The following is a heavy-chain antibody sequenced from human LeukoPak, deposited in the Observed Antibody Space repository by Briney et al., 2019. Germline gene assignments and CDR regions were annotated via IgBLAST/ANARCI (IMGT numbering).Heavy chain of an antibody. D-gene: IGHD4-23*01. Sequence: GGSLRLSCAASGFTFSSYAMSWVRQAPGKGLEWVSSISSSSSYIYYADSVKGRFTISRDNAKNSLYLQMNSLRAEDTAVYYCAREHGGDSGMDVWGQGTTVTVSS. J-gene: IGHJ6*02. V-gene: IGHV3-21*01. CDR2: ISSSSSYI. CDR1: GFTFSSYA. CDR3: AREHGGDSGMDV.